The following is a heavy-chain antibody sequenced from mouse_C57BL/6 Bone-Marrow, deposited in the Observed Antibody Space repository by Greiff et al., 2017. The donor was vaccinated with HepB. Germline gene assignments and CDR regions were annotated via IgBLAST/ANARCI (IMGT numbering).Heavy chain of an antibody. V-gene: IGHV1-59*01. CDR1: GYTFTSYW. J-gene: IGHJ2*01. D-gene: IGHD2-3*01. CDR2: INPSDSYT. CDR3: GRDGGDY. Sequence: QVQLQQPGAELVRPGTSVKMSCKASGYTFTSYWMHWVKQRPGQGLEWIGVINPSDSYTNYNQKFKGKSTLTVDTSSSTAYMQLSSLTYEDSAVYYCGRDGGDYWGQGTTVTVSS.